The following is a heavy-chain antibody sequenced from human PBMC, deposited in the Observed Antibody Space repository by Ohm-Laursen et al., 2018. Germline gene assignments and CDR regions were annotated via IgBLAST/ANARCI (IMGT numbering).Heavy chain of an antibody. J-gene: IGHJ4*02. V-gene: IGHV3-30*18. CDR3: AKGDSSGYYLGF. D-gene: IGHD3-22*01. CDR2: ISYDGSNK. Sequence: SLRLSCTASGFTFSGYGMHWVRQAPGKGLEWVAVISYDGSNKYYADSVKGRFTISRDNSKNTLYLQMNSLRAEDTAVYYCAKGDSSGYYLGFWGQGTLVTVSS. CDR1: GFTFSGYG.